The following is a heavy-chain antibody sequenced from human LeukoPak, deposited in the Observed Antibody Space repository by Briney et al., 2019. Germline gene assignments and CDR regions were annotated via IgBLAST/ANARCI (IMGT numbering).Heavy chain of an antibody. V-gene: IGHV3-21*01. CDR2: ISPSSSYI. CDR3: ARADGYYGSGHYYYYYMDV. J-gene: IGHJ6*03. D-gene: IGHD3-10*01. Sequence: GGSLRLSCAASEFTFSSYAMTWVRQAPGKGLEWVSLISPSSSYIYYAASVKGRFTVSRDSAKKSLFLQMNSLRAEDTAVYYCARADGYYGSGHYYYYYMDVWGKGTTVTVSS. CDR1: EFTFSSYA.